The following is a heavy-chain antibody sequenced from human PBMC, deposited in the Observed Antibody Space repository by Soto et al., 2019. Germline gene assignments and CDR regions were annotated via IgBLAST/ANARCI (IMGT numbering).Heavy chain of an antibody. D-gene: IGHD3-9*01. Sequence: QVRLVQSGAEVKKPGASVKVSCKASGYTFTSYGISWVRQAPGQGLEWMGWISAYNGNTNYAQKLQGRVTMTTDTSTSTAYMELRSLRSDDTAVYYCARDLGPSVGLRYFDWLPYYYYGMDVWGQGTTVTVSS. CDR1: GYTFTSYG. J-gene: IGHJ6*02. CDR2: ISAYNGNT. CDR3: ARDLGPSVGLRYFDWLPYYYYGMDV. V-gene: IGHV1-18*01.